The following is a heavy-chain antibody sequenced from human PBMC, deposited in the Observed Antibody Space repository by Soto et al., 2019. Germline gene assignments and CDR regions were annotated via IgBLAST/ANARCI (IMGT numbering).Heavy chain of an antibody. CDR3: ARVAY. J-gene: IGHJ4*02. CDR1: GFTFSPVS. CDR2: ISSASSET. V-gene: IGHV3-21*01. Sequence: GGSLRLSCEASGFTFSPVSMNWVRHVPGKGLEWVASISSASSETWYADSVKGRFIISRDNAQNSLFLQMNTLRPEDSAIYYCARVAYWGPGTQVTVSS.